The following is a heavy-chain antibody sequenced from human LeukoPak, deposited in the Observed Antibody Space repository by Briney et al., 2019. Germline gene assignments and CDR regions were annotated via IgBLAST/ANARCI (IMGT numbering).Heavy chain of an antibody. V-gene: IGHV3-33*01. CDR2: IWHDGSNE. J-gene: IGHJ4*02. CDR3: ARGTRILGARVRDYFDY. Sequence: GGSLRLSCEASGFIFSGYGMHWVRQAPGKGLEWVAIIWHDGSNERYAESVKGRFTISRDNSKNTLYLQMNSLRAEDTAFYYCARGTRILGARVRDYFDYWGQGSLVTVSS. CDR1: GFIFSGYG. D-gene: IGHD1-26*01.